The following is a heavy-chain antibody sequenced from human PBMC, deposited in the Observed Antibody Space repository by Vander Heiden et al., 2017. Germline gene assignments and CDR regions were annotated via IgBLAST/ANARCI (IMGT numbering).Heavy chain of an antibody. J-gene: IGHJ1*01. D-gene: IGHD1-26*01. V-gene: IGHV3-23*01. CDR3: AKAGGASGSYRLAYFQH. CDR2: ISGSGGST. CDR1: GFTFSSYA. Sequence: VQLLESGGVLVQPGGSLRLSCSASGFTFSSYAMSWVRQAQGKGLGWVSVISGSGGSTYYADSVKCRFTISRDNSKNTLSLQLNSLSAEDTAVYYCAKAGGASGSYRLAYFQHWGHGTLVTVSS.